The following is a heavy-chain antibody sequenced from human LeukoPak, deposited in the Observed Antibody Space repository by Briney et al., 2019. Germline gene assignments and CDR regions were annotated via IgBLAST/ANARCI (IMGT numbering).Heavy chain of an antibody. D-gene: IGHD5-24*01. J-gene: IGHJ4*02. CDR3: ARNGRSRYGYHYFDY. Sequence: KSGESLKISCTGSGYSFTTYWIGWVRQIPGKGLEWMGIIYPGDSNIKYSPSFQGQVTISANKSINTAYLQWSSLKASNTAMYYCARNGRSRYGYHYFDYWGQGTLVTVSS. V-gene: IGHV5-51*01. CDR2: IYPGDSNI. CDR1: GYSFTTYW.